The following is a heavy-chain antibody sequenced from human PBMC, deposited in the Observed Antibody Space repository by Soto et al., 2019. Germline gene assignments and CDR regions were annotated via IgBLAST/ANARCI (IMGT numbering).Heavy chain of an antibody. CDR3: ARGWGYDSNDYYYAY. V-gene: IGHV3-23*01. D-gene: IGHD3-22*01. CDR2: ISGSGGST. Sequence: EAQLLESGGGLVQPGGSLRLSCAASGFTFSSDAMSWVRQAPGKGLEWVSAISGSGGSTYYADSVKGRCTISRDNSKNTLYLQMNSLRAEDTAVYYCARGWGYDSNDYYYAYWGQGTLVIVSS. CDR1: GFTFSSDA. J-gene: IGHJ4*02.